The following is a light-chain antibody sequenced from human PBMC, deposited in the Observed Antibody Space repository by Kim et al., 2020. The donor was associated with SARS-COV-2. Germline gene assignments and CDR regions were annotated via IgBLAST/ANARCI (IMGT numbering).Light chain of an antibody. CDR3: CSYAGYYTLV. J-gene: IGLJ3*02. V-gene: IGLV2-14*01. CDR1: SSDVGHYNY. Sequence: QSALTQPASVSGSPGQSITISCTGTSSDVGHYNYVSWYQQHPGKAPKLMIYDVNKRPSGVSNRFSGSKSGNTASLTISGLQAEDEADYYCCSYAGYYTLVFGGGTQLTVL. CDR2: DVN.